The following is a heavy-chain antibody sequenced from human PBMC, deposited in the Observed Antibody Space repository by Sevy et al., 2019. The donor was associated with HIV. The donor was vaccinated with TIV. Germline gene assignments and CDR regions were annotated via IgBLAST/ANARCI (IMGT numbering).Heavy chain of an antibody. CDR2: INSEGSSA. CDR1: GFIFKNYW. D-gene: IGHD3-10*01. CDR3: ARSPNVHRG. V-gene: IGHV3-74*03. Sequence: GGSLRLSGATSGFIFKNYWMHWVRQVPGKGLVWVSRINSEGSSATYANSVKGRFTISRDNAKNTLYRQMNSLRAEDTAMYYCARSPNVHRGWGQGTLVTVSS. J-gene: IGHJ4*02.